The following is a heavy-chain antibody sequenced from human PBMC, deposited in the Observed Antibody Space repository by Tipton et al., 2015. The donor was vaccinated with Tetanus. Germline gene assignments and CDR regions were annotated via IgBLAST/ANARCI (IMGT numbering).Heavy chain of an antibody. CDR2: IKPDGGGK. D-gene: IGHD5-24*01. CDR3: AKDPQMAY. CDR1: GSTFSDYS. V-gene: IGHV3-7*01. Sequence: SLRLSCAASGSTFSDYSMNWVRQTPGKGLEWVANIKPDGGGKYYADSVKGRFTISRDNAKNSLYLQMSSLRAEDTAVYYCAKDPQMAYWGQGALXTVPS. J-gene: IGHJ4*02.